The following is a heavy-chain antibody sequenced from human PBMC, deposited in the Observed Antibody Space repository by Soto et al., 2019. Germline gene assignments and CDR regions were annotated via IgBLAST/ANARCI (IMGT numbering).Heavy chain of an antibody. CDR2: LRAHNGTT. CDR1: GYTFTTYG. J-gene: IGHJ4*02. CDR3: ARGRYGKY. V-gene: IGHV1-18*01. D-gene: IGHD1-1*01. Sequence: QVHLVQSGAEGKKPGASVKVSCKGSGYTFTTYGITWVRQAPGQGLEWMGWLRAHNGTTNYAQKLQGRVTVTRDTSTSTAYMELRSLRSDETAVYYCARGRYGKYWGKGDLVTVSS.